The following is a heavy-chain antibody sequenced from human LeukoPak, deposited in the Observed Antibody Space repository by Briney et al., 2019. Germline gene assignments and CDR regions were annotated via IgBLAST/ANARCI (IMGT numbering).Heavy chain of an antibody. V-gene: IGHV3-21*01. J-gene: IGHJ4*02. Sequence: SGGSLRLSCAASGFSFSTYPMTWVRRAPGKGLEWVSSISSSSSSLYYADSVKGRFTISRDNAWNSLYLQMSGLRVEDTAVYYCAREFGYNKRIDSWGQGILVTVSS. CDR1: GFSFSTYP. CDR2: ISSSSSSL. CDR3: AREFGYNKRIDS. D-gene: IGHD5-24*01.